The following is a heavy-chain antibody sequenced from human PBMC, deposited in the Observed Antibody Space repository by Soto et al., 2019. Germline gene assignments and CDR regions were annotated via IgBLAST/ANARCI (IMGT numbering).Heavy chain of an antibody. D-gene: IGHD6-19*01. CDR3: ARSFSSGWSS. Sequence: EVQLVESGGGLVKPGGSLRLSCAASGFTFSSYSMNWVRQAPGKGLEWVSSISSSSSYIYYADSVKGRFTISRDNAKNSLYLQMNRLRAEDTAVYYCARSFSSGWSSGGQGTLVTVSS. CDR1: GFTFSSYS. J-gene: IGHJ4*02. CDR2: ISSSSSYI. V-gene: IGHV3-21*01.